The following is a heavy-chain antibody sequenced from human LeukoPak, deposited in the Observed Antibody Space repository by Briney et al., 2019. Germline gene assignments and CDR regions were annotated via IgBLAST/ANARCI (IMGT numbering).Heavy chain of an antibody. D-gene: IGHD3-22*01. CDR2: ISGSGGST. CDR3: AKDGSHYYDSSGYSYYFDY. Sequence: PGGSLRLSCAASGFTFSSYAMSWVRQAPGKGLEWVSAISGSGGSTYYADSVKGRFTISRANSKNTLYLQMNSLRAEDTAVYYCAKDGSHYYDSSGYSYYFDYWGQGTLVTVSS. CDR1: GFTFSSYA. V-gene: IGHV3-23*01. J-gene: IGHJ4*02.